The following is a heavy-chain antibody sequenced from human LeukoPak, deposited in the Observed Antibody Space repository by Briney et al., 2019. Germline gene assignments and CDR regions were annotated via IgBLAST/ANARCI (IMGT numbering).Heavy chain of an antibody. J-gene: IGHJ4*02. CDR1: GFTFSSYA. D-gene: IGHD6-6*01. Sequence: GGSLRLSCAASGFTFSSYAMSWVRQAPGKGLEWVSAISGSGGSTYYADSVKGRFTISRDNTKNTLYLQMNSLRAEDTAVYYCAKDIRAAREVDYWGQGTLVTVSS. V-gene: IGHV3-23*01. CDR3: AKDIRAAREVDY. CDR2: ISGSGGST.